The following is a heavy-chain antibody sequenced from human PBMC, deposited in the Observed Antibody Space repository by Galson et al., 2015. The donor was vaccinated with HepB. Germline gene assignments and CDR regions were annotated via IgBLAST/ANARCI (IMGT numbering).Heavy chain of an antibody. J-gene: IGHJ6*02. CDR2: ISYDGSNK. Sequence: SLRLSCAASGFTFSSYGMHWVRQAPGKGLEWVAVISYDGSNKYYADSVKGRFTISRDNSKNTLYLQMNSLRAEDTAVYYCAKDTGTLLYSSSSLVAYYYYGMDVWGQGTTVTVSS. CDR1: GFTFSSYG. V-gene: IGHV3-30*18. CDR3: AKDTGTLLYSSSSLVAYYYYGMDV. D-gene: IGHD6-6*01.